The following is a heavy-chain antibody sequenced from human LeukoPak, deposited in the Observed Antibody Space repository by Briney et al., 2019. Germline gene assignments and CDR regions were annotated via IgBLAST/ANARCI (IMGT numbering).Heavy chain of an antibody. Sequence: GGSLRLSCAASGFTFSSYGMHWVRQAPGKGLEWVAFIRYDGSNKYYADSVKGRFTISRDNSKNTLYLQMNSLRAEDTAVYYCAKDSGSFGAYYYYYYMDVWGKGTTVTVSS. CDR3: AKDSGSFGAYYYYYYMDV. CDR1: GFTFSSYG. D-gene: IGHD1-26*01. J-gene: IGHJ6*03. CDR2: IRYDGSNK. V-gene: IGHV3-30*02.